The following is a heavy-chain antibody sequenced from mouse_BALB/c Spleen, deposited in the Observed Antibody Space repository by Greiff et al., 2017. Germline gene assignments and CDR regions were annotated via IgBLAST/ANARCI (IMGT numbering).Heavy chain of an antibody. CDR2: ISYSGST. CDR3: ARIYYDYDGYYAMDY. V-gene: IGHV3-2*02. CDR1: GYSITSDYA. Sequence: EVKLQESGPGLVKPSQSLSLTCTVTGYSITSDYAWNWIRQFPGNKLEWMGYISYSGSTSYNPSLKSRISITRDTSKNQFFLQLNSVTTEDTATYYCARIYYDYDGYYAMDYWGQGTSVTVSS. J-gene: IGHJ4*01. D-gene: IGHD2-4*01.